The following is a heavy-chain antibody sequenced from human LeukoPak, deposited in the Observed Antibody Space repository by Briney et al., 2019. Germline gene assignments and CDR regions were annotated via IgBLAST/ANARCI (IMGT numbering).Heavy chain of an antibody. CDR3: ASHSSSWYLMDV. D-gene: IGHD6-13*01. CDR2: ISSSSSYI. J-gene: IGHJ6*04. V-gene: IGHV3-21*01. Sequence: PGGSLRLSCAASGFTFSSYSMNWVRQAPGKGLEWVSSISSSSSYIYYADSVKGRFTISRDTAKNSLYLQMNSLRAEDTAVYYCASHSSSWYLMDVWGKGTTVTVSS. CDR1: GFTFSSYS.